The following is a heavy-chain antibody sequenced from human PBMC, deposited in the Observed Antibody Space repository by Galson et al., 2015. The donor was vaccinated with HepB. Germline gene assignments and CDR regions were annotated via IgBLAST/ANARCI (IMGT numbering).Heavy chain of an antibody. CDR3: ASHDYGGNSGWYFDL. V-gene: IGHV4-30-2*02. CDR2: IYHSGST. J-gene: IGHJ2*01. D-gene: IGHD4-23*01. CDR1: GGSVSSGGYS. Sequence: SLTCAVSGGSVSSGGYSWSWIRQPPGKGLEWIGYIYHSGSTYYNPSLKSRVTISVDRSKNQFSLKLSSVTAADTAVYYCASHDYGGNSGWYFDLWGRGTLVTVSS.